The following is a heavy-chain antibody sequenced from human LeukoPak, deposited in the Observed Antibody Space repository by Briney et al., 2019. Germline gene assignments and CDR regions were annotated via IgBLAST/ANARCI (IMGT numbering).Heavy chain of an antibody. CDR1: GLTFSSFN. V-gene: IGHV3-21*01. CDR2: ITSSGTHI. D-gene: IGHD1-26*01. J-gene: IGHJ6*03. CDR3: ARDPYSGNYGNDYYYYMDV. Sequence: GGSLRLSCAASGLTFSSFNMNWVRQAPGKAMEWVSSITSSGTHIFYADSVRGRFTISRDNAKNSLYLQMDSLGPDDTAVYYCARDPYSGNYGNDYYYYMDVWGKGTTVTISS.